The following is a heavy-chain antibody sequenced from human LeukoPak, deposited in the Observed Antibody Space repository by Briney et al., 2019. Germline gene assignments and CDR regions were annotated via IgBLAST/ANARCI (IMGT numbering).Heavy chain of an antibody. Sequence: GGSLRLSCAASGFTFRNDWVTWVRQAPGKGLELVASTNQDGSEKYHVDSVKGRFTISRDNDKNSLYLQMNSLRAEDTAVYYCARDPGFSAFDIWGQGAVVTVSS. J-gene: IGHJ3*02. V-gene: IGHV3-7*01. CDR2: TNQDGSEK. CDR3: ARDPGFSAFDI. CDR1: GFTFRNDW.